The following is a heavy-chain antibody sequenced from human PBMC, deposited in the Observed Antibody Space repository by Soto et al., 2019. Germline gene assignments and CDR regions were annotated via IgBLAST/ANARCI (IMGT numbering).Heavy chain of an antibody. Sequence: SVKFSCKSSGATFSNYAIDWVRQAPGQGLEWMGGIIPIFGTANYAQKFQGRITITADESTSTAYMELRSLRSEDTAVDYCARGVHHDSSAYYSCAWGQGSPGT. CDR1: GATFSNYA. J-gene: IGHJ5*02. D-gene: IGHD3-22*01. CDR2: IIPIFGTA. V-gene: IGHV1-69*13. CDR3: ARGVHHDSSAYYSCA.